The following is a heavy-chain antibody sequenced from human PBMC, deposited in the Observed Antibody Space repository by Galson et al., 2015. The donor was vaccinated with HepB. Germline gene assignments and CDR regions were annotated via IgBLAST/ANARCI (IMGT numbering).Heavy chain of an antibody. CDR1: GGSISSGGYY. J-gene: IGHJ4*02. CDR3: ARAMWELDKPFDY. CDR2: IYYSGST. Sequence: LSLTCTVSGGSISSGGYYWSWIRQHPGKGLEWIGYIYYSGSTYYNPSLKSRVTISVDTSKNQFSLKLSSVTAADTAVYYCARAMWELDKPFDYWGQGTLVTVSS. V-gene: IGHV4-31*03. D-gene: IGHD1-26*01.